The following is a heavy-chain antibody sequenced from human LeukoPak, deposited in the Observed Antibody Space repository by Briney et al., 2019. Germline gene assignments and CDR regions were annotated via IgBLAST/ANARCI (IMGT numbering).Heavy chain of an antibody. V-gene: IGHV1-69*04. D-gene: IGHD3/OR15-3a*01. CDR3: ARFRTGRAFDI. CDR2: IIPIFGIP. CDR1: GGTFNNYA. Sequence: SVKVSCKASGGTFNNYAISWVRQAPGQGLEWMGRIIPIFGIPNYAQKFQGRVTITADKSTSTAYMEPSSLRSEDTAVYYCARFRTGRAFDIWGQGTMVTVSS. J-gene: IGHJ3*02.